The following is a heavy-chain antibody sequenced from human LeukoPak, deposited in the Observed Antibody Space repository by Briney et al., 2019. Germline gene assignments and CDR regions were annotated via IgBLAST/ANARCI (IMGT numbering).Heavy chain of an antibody. CDR2: IYYSGST. D-gene: IGHD4-17*01. V-gene: IGHV4-39*07. CDR1: GGSISSTSYY. J-gene: IGHJ4*02. Sequence: SETLSLTCTVSGGSISSTSYYWGWIRQPPGKGLEWIGSIYYSGSTNYNPSLKSRVTMSVDTSKNQFSLKLSSVTAADTAVYYCASADYGDYERPFDYWGQGTLVTVSS. CDR3: ASADYGDYERPFDY.